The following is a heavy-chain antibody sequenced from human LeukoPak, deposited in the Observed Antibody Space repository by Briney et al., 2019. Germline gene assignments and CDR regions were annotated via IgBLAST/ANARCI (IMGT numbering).Heavy chain of an antibody. J-gene: IGHJ4*02. CDR1: GLTFSSYA. Sequence: GGSLRLSCAASGLTFSSYAMSWVRQAPGKGLEWVSAISGSGGSTYYADSVKGRFTISRDNSKNTLYLQMNSLRAEDTAVYYCAKDADIQYSSSWYGFDYWGQGTLVTVSS. D-gene: IGHD6-13*01. V-gene: IGHV3-23*01. CDR2: ISGSGGST. CDR3: AKDADIQYSSSWYGFDY.